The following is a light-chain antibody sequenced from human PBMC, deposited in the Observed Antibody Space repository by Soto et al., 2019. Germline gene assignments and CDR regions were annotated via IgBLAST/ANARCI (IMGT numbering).Light chain of an antibody. CDR2: ATS. V-gene: IGKV1-39*01. J-gene: IGKJ5*01. Sequence: DIQMTQSPSSLSASVGDRVIITCRASQSICTHFNWYQQKPGKAPKLLISATSFLQSGVPSRFSGSGSGTDFTLTINSLEPEDFATYYCQQSSSSPITFGQGTRLEI. CDR1: QSICTH. CDR3: QQSSSSPIT.